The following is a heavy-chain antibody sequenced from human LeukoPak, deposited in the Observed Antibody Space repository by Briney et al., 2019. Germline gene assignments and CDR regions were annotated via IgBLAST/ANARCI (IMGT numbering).Heavy chain of an antibody. CDR1: GGSFSGYY. CDR2: INHSGST. V-gene: IGHV4-34*01. J-gene: IGHJ4*02. CDR3: ARGSKDYYYDSSGYYYAAG. Sequence: SETLSLTCAVYGGSFSGYYWSWIRQPPGKGLEWIGEINHSGSTNYNPSLKSRVTISVDTSKNQFSLKLSSVTAADTAVYYCARGSKDYYYDSSGYYYAAGWGQGTLVTVSS. D-gene: IGHD3-22*01.